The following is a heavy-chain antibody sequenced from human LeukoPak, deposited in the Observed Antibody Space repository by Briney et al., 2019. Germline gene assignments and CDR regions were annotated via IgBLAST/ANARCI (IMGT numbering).Heavy chain of an antibody. Sequence: SETLSLTCTASGGSISSYYWSWIRQPPGKGLEWIGYIYYSGSTNYNPSLKSRVTISVDTSKNQFSLKLSSVTAADTAVYYCARVEVTWFDPWGQGTLVTVSS. CDR1: GGSISSYY. CDR2: IYYSGST. CDR3: ARVEVTWFDP. D-gene: IGHD3-10*01. V-gene: IGHV4-59*01. J-gene: IGHJ5*02.